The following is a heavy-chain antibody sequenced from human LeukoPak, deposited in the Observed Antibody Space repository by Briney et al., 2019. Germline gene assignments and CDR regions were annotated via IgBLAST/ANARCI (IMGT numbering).Heavy chain of an antibody. CDR3: ARDAVGSSYFDY. CDR1: GDRVSIKRGV. J-gene: IGHJ4*02. D-gene: IGHD1-26*01. CDR2: TYYRSKWNN. Sequence: SQTLSHTCAISGDRVSIKRGVWNWIRQSPSRGLEWLGRTYYRSKWNNDYAVSVKSRITINPDTSKNQFSLQLNSVTPEDTAVYYCARDAVGSSYFDYWGQGTLVTVSS. V-gene: IGHV6-1*01.